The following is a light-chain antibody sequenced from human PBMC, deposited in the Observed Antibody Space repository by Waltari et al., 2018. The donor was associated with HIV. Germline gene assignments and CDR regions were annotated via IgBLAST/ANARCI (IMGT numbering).Light chain of an antibody. V-gene: IGLV2-8*01. CDR1: DSDIGTYKL. CDR2: EVN. J-gene: IGLJ1*01. CDR3: ASWSSLNNLEV. Sequence: HSHLTHPPSASRSPGPSVTISCTGSDSDIGTYKLVSWYQQHPGKAPKLIMYEVNMRPSGVPDRVSGSKSGDTASLTVCGLQAEDEADYYCASWSSLNNLEVFGAGTKVTVL.